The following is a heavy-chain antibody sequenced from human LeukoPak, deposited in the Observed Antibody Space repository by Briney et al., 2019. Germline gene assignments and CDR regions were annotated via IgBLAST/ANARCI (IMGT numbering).Heavy chain of an antibody. J-gene: IGHJ4*02. D-gene: IGHD3-3*01. Sequence: SKTLSLTCTVSGGSISSGDYYWSWIRQPPGKGLEWIGYIYYSGSTYYNPSLKSRVTISVDTSKNQFSLKLSSVTAADTAVYYCARDRGFLEWLYLDYWGQGTLVTVSS. CDR3: ARDRGFLEWLYLDY. V-gene: IGHV4-30-4*01. CDR2: IYYSGST. CDR1: GGSISSGDYY.